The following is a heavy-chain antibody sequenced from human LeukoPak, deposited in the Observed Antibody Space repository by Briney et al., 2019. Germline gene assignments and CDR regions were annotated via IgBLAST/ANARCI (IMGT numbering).Heavy chain of an antibody. CDR2: ISNGENYI. V-gene: IGHV3-21*01. CDR1: GFTLSIYS. D-gene: IGHD6-13*01. CDR3: ARSPGIAAAGYHIDY. J-gene: IGHJ4*02. Sequence: PGGSLRLSCAASGFTLSIYSMNCVPHAPGEGVERVSSISNGENYIYYTHTVRSPFTISRDNTTNSLYLQIQTARAENTSVYIFARSPGIAAAGYHIDYWGQGTLVTVSS.